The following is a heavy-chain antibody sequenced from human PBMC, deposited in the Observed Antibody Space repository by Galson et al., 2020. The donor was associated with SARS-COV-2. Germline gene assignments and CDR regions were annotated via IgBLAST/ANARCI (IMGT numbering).Heavy chain of an antibody. J-gene: IGHJ4*02. CDR1: GFTFSSSG. CDR3: AKSLWFGELLSPFDY. D-gene: IGHD3-10*01. Sequence: GESLKIPCAASGFTFSSSGMHWVRQAPGQGLEWVAVITNDGTNTYYADSVKGRFTISRDNSKNTLYLQMNSLRVEDTAVYYCAKSLWFGELLSPFDYWGQGALVTVSS. CDR2: ITNDGTNT. V-gene: IGHV3-30*18.